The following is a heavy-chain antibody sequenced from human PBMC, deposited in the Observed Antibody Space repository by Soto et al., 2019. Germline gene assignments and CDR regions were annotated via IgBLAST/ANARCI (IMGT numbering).Heavy chain of an antibody. CDR1: GGSISSYY. Sequence: SETLSLTCTVSGGSISSYYWSRIRQPPGKGLEWIGYIYYSGSTNYNPSLKSRVTISVDTSKNQFSLKLSSVTAADTAVYYCARAVVAATWTWWFDPWGQGTLVTVSS. CDR3: ARAVVAATWTWWFDP. D-gene: IGHD2-15*01. J-gene: IGHJ5*02. V-gene: IGHV4-59*01. CDR2: IYYSGST.